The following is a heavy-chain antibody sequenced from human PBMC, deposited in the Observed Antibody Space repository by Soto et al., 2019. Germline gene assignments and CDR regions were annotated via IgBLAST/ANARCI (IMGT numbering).Heavy chain of an antibody. V-gene: IGHV1-8*01. Sequence: ASVKVSCKASGYTFTSYYINWVRQATGQGLEWMGWMNPNSGNTGYAQKFQGRVTMTRNTSISTAYMELSSLRSEDTAVYYCARVYYDFWSGYYTNWFDPWGQGTLVTVSS. CDR1: GYTFTSYY. D-gene: IGHD3-3*01. CDR3: ARVYYDFWSGYYTNWFDP. J-gene: IGHJ5*02. CDR2: MNPNSGNT.